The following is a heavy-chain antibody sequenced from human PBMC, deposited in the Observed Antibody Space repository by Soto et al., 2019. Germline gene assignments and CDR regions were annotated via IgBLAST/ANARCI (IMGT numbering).Heavy chain of an antibody. V-gene: IGHV4-31*03. CDR1: CDSISRGGFF. CDR2: IYDSGSA. Sequence: QVQLQESGPGLVKPSQTLSLTCIVSCDSISRGGFFCPWIRQHPGKGLEWIVYIYDSGSAFYNPSLKSRVTMSVDTSKNQFSLNLRYVTAADTAVFYCARGILRPNHYMDVWGKGTAVAVSS. J-gene: IGHJ6*03. D-gene: IGHD1-26*01. CDR3: ARGILRPNHYMDV.